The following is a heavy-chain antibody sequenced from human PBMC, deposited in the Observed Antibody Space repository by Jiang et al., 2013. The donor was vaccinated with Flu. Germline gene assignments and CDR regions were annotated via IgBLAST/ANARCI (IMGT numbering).Heavy chain of an antibody. D-gene: IGHD3-10*01. Sequence: GAEVKKPGASVKVSCKASGYTFTSYGISWVRQAPGQGLEWMGWISAYNGNTNYAQKLQGRVTMTTDTSTSTAYMELRSLRSDDTAVYYCARDPSRIEPKYYYGSGSYLDYWGQGTLVTVSS. CDR1: GYTFTSYG. J-gene: IGHJ4*02. CDR3: ARDPSRIEPKYYYGSGSYLDY. CDR2: ISAYNGNT. V-gene: IGHV1-18*01.